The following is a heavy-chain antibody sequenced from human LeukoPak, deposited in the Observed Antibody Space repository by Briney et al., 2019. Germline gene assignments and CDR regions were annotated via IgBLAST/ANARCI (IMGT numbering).Heavy chain of an antibody. J-gene: IGHJ5*02. CDR1: GFTFSTYW. CDR2: INHSGST. Sequence: GSLRLSCAASGFTFSTYWMSWVRQAPGKGLEWIGEINHSGSTNYNPSLKSRVTISVDTSKNQFSLKPSSVTAADTAVYHCARDQITMVRGVSGNWFDPWGQGTLVTVSS. D-gene: IGHD3-10*01. CDR3: ARDQITMVRGVSGNWFDP. V-gene: IGHV4-34*01.